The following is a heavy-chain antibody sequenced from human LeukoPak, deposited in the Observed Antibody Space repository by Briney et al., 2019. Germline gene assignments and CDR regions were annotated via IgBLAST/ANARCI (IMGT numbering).Heavy chain of an antibody. V-gene: IGHV3-21*01. CDR2: ISSSSSYI. D-gene: IGHD5-18*01. J-gene: IGHJ4*02. CDR3: ARAGGYSYGYSFDY. Sequence: GGSLRLSCAASGFTFSSYWMSWVRQAPGKGLEWVSSISSSSSYIYYADSVKGRFTISRDNAKNSLYLQMNSLRAEDTAVYYCARAGGYSYGYSFDYWGQGTLVTVSS. CDR1: GFTFSSYW.